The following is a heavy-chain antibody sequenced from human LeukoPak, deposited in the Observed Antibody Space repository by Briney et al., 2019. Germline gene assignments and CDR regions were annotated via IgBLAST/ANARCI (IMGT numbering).Heavy chain of an antibody. J-gene: IGHJ5*02. CDR2: IYYSGST. V-gene: IGHV4-31*03. D-gene: IGHD2-2*01. Sequence: PSQTLSLTCTVSGGSISSGGYYWSWIRQHPGKGLEWIGYIYYSGSTYYNSSLKSRVTISVDTSKNQFSLKLSSVTAADTAVYYCARVGGYQLLEHPLFDPWGQGTLVTVSS. CDR3: ARVGGYQLLEHPLFDP. CDR1: GGSISSGGYY.